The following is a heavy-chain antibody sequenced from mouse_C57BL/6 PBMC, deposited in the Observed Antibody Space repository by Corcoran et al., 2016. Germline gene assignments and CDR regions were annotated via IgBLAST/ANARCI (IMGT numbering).Heavy chain of an antibody. CDR2: IYPRSGNT. CDR3: ARCGYYDYDWFAY. J-gene: IGHJ3*01. CDR1: GYTFTSYG. Sequence: QVQLQQSGAELARPGASVKLSCKASGYTFTSYGISWVKQRTGQGLEWIGEIYPRSGNTYYNEKFKGKATLTADKSSSTAYMELRSLTSEDSAVYFCARCGYYDYDWFAYWGQGTLVPVSA. D-gene: IGHD2-4*01. V-gene: IGHV1-81*01.